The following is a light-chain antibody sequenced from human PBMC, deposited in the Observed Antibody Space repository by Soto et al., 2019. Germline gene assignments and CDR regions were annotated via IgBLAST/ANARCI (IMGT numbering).Light chain of an antibody. V-gene: IGKV3-20*01. Sequence: EIVLTQSPGTLSLSPGERATLSCRASQSVSSSYLAWYQQKPGQGPRLLIYGASSRATGIPDRFSGSGSGTAFTLTISRLEPEDFAVYYCQQYGSSLFTFGAGTKVDIK. CDR2: GAS. J-gene: IGKJ3*01. CDR3: QQYGSSLFT. CDR1: QSVSSSY.